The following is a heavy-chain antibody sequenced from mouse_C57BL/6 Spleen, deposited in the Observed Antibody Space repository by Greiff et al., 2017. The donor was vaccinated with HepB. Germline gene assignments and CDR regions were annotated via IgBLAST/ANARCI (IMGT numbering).Heavy chain of an antibody. J-gene: IGHJ1*03. Sequence: VQLQESGTELLKPGASVKLSCKASGYTFTSYWMHWVKQRPGQGLEWIGNINPSNGGTNYNEKFKSKATLTVDKSSSTAYMQLSSLTSEDSAVYYCARTYYGRHWYFDVWGTGTTVTVSS. CDR1: GYTFTSYW. V-gene: IGHV1-53*01. CDR2: INPSNGGT. CDR3: ARTYYGRHWYFDV. D-gene: IGHD1-1*01.